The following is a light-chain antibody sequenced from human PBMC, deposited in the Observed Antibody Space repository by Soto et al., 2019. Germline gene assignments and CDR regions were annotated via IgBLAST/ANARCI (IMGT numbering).Light chain of an antibody. CDR1: QSISSY. CDR2: KAS. V-gene: IGKV1-5*03. Sequence: DIQMTQSPSTLSASVGDRVTITCRASQSISSYLAWYQQKPGKAPKVLIYKASSLKSGVPSRFSGCGSGTDFTLTISSLQPDDFETYYCQQYNNYPYTFGQGTKLEIK. CDR3: QQYNNYPYT. J-gene: IGKJ2*01.